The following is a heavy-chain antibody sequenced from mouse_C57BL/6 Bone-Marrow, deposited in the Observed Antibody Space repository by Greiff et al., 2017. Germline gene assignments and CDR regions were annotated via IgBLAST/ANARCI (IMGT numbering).Heavy chain of an antibody. CDR3: ARDDYDGFAY. CDR2: INPGSGGT. D-gene: IGHD2-4*01. CDR1: GYAFTNYL. J-gene: IGHJ3*01. Sequence: QVQLQQSGAELVRPGTSVKVSCKASGYAFTNYLIEWVKQRPGQGLEWIGVINPGSGGTNYNEKFKGKATLTADKSSSTAYMQLSSLTSEDSAVYFCARDDYDGFAYWGKGTLVTVCA. V-gene: IGHV1-54*01.